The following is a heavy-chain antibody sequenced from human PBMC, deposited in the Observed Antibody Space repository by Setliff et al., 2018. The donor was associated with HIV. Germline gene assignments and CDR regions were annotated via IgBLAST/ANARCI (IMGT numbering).Heavy chain of an antibody. Sequence: ASVNVSCKASGYTFTTYSIHWVRQAPGQSFEWMGWINVGTGDTKYSQDLQGRITIPSDTSANTAYMELSRLSSDDTAVYFCARGALLAVFDFDHWGHGTLVTVSS. CDR3: ARGALLAVFDFDH. V-gene: IGHV1-3*01. D-gene: IGHD3-10*01. J-gene: IGHJ4*01. CDR1: GYTFTTYS. CDR2: INVGTGDT.